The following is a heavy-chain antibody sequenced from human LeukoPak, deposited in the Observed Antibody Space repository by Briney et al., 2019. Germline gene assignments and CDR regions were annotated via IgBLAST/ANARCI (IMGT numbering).Heavy chain of an antibody. J-gene: IGHJ3*02. CDR2: ISSSSSYI. CDR1: GFTFSSYS. Sequence: GGSLRLSCAASGFTFSSYSMNWVRQAPGKGLEWVSSISSSSSYIYYADSVKGRFTISRDNAKNSLYLQMNSLRAEDTAVYYCARDRCGGDCYSDAFDIWGQGTMVTVSS. CDR3: ARDRCGGDCYSDAFDI. V-gene: IGHV3-21*01. D-gene: IGHD2-21*02.